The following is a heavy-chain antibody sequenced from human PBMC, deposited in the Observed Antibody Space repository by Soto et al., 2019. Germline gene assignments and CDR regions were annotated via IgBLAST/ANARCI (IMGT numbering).Heavy chain of an antibody. CDR3: ARMGCSSTSCYSYRFDE. V-gene: IGHV3-48*02. J-gene: IGHJ4*02. Sequence: EVQLVESGGGLVQPGGSLTLSCAASGFTFSSYRMNWVRQAPGKGLEWVSYISRSSSNIAYADSVKGRFTISRDNAKNSLYLLMNSLRDEDTAVYYCARMGCSSTSCYSYRFDEWGQGTLVTVSS. CDR2: ISRSSSNI. D-gene: IGHD2-2*01. CDR1: GFTFSSYR.